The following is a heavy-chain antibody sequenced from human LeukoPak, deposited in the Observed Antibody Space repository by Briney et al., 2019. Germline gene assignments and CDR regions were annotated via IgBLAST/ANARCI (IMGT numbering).Heavy chain of an antibody. D-gene: IGHD2/OR15-2a*01. CDR2: MNPNSGNT. J-gene: IGHJ3*02. CDR1: VYTFTSYD. V-gene: IGHV1-8*03. CDR3: ARGLGGLYGGDAFDI. Sequence: ASVKVSYKASVYTFTSYDINWVRQATGQGLEWMGWMNPNSGNTGYAQKFQGRVTITRNTSISTAYMELSSLRSEDTAVYYCARGLGGLYGGDAFDIWGQGTMVTVSS.